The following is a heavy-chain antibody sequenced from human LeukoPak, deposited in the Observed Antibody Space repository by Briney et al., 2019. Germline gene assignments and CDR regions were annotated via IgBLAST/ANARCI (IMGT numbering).Heavy chain of an antibody. J-gene: IGHJ4*02. CDR2: ISPSGGST. D-gene: IGHD3-22*01. CDR1: GYTFTSNY. CDR3: ARALVAALYYYDSSGIDY. V-gene: IGHV1-46*01. Sequence: ASVKVSCKAFGYTFTSNYMHWVRQAPGQGPEWMGVISPSGGSTTYAQKFQGRVTMTRDMSTSTVYMELSSLRSEDTAVYYCARALVAALYYYDSSGIDYWGQGTLVTVSS.